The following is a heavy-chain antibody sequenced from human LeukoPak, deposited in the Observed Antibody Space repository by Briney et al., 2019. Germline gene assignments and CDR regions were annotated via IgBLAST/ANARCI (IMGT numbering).Heavy chain of an antibody. J-gene: IGHJ3*02. CDR2: IYYSGST. CDR1: GGSISSSSYY. Sequence: SETLSLTCTVSGGSISSSSYYWGWIRQPPGKGLEWIGSIYYSGSTYYNPSLKSRVTISVDTSKNQFSLKLSSVTAADTAVYYCARPRMYCSGGSCLHHDAFDIWGQGTMVTVSS. D-gene: IGHD2-15*01. CDR3: ARPRMYCSGGSCLHHDAFDI. V-gene: IGHV4-39*01.